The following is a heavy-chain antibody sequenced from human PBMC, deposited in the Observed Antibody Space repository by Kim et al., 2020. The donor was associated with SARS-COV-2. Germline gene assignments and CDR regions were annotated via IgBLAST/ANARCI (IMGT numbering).Heavy chain of an antibody. CDR2: ISSSSSYI. D-gene: IGHD5-18*01. V-gene: IGHV3-21*01. CDR3: ARDRREIQLWLTVYGMDV. J-gene: IGHJ6*02. Sequence: GGSLRLSCAASGFTFSSYNMNWVRQAPGKGLEWVSSISSSSSYIYYADSVKGRFTISRDNAKNSLYLQMNSLRAEDMAVYYCARDRREIQLWLTVYGMDVWGQGTTLTVPS. CDR1: GFTFSSYN.